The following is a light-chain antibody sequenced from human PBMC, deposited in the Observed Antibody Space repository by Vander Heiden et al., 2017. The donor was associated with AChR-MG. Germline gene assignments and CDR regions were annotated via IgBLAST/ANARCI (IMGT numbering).Light chain of an antibody. Sequence: DIQMTQSPSTLSASIGDRVTITCRASQTIGNWLAWYQQKPGKAPKLLIYKASSLESGVPSRFSGSGSGTEFTLNISSLQPDDFATYYCQQYNSYSFGQGTKVEIK. CDR2: KAS. J-gene: IGKJ1*01. V-gene: IGKV1-5*03. CDR3: QQYNSYS. CDR1: QTIGNW.